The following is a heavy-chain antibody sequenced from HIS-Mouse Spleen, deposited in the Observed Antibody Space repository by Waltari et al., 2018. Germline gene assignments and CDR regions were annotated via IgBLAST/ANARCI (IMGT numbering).Heavy chain of an antibody. CDR3: AREIPYSSSWYDWYFDL. CDR1: GCSISSSSYY. Sequence: QLQLQESGPGLVKPSETLSLTCTVSGCSISSSSYYLGWIRQPPGKGLEWIGSIYYSGRTYYNPSLKSRVTISVDTSKNQFSLKLSSVTAADTAVYYCAREIPYSSSWYDWYFDLWGRGTLVTVSS. V-gene: IGHV4-39*07. CDR2: IYYSGRT. J-gene: IGHJ2*01. D-gene: IGHD6-13*01.